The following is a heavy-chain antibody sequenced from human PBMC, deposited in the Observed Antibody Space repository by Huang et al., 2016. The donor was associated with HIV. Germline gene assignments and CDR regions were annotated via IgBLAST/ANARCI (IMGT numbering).Heavy chain of an antibody. CDR1: GFTFSDCN. J-gene: IGHJ4*02. CDR2: VSSSGWSI. CDR3: ARALWDNYMTKYYFDY. Sequence: EVQLVESGGGLVQPGGSLRLTCAVSGFTFSDCNMNWVRQAPGKGLECVSYVSSSGWSIYYTDSVKGRFTISRDNAENLLYLQMDSLRAEDTAVYYCARALWDNYMTKYYFDYWGQGTLVTVSS. V-gene: IGHV3-48*01. D-gene: IGHD3-10*01.